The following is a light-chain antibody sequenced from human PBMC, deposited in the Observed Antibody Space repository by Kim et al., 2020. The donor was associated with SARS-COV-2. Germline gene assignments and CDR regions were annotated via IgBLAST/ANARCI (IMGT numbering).Light chain of an antibody. J-gene: IGLJ3*02. CDR1: TSNIETNT. V-gene: IGLV1-44*01. Sequence: RVTISCSGSTSNIETNTVNGYQQHPGTAPKLLIHTNNQRPSGVPDRFSGSRFGTSASLTISGLQSEDEADYVCAAWEDSADGYEVFGGGTQLTVL. CDR3: AAWEDSADGYEV. CDR2: TNN.